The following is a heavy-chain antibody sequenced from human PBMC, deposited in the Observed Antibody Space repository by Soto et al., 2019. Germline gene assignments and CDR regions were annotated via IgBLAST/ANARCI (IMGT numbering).Heavy chain of an antibody. V-gene: IGHV1-69*12. D-gene: IGHD7-27*01. CDR2: IIPFFGQP. CDR1: GDSFKTSA. CDR3: ARGPWGTMLDYGMDV. J-gene: IGHJ6*02. Sequence: QVQLVQSGAEVRKPGSSVKVSCKASGDSFKTSAISWVRQAPGQGLEWMGGIIPFFGQPNYAQRLPDRVTITANESTNTVYMELSRLRADDTAVYYCARGPWGTMLDYGMDVWGQGTTVTVSS.